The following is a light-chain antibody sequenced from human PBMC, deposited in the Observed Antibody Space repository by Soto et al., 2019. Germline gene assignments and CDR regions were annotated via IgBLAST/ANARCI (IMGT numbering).Light chain of an antibody. CDR1: QPVSSY. Sequence: EIVLTQSPGTLSLSPGERATLSCKASQPVSSYLACSQQKPGQAPRLLIYDASKRATGIPARFSGSGLGSDFTHAIGNVEPEDLAGYYCQQRGNWPLFGQGTRREIK. J-gene: IGKJ5*01. CDR2: DAS. V-gene: IGKV3-11*01. CDR3: QQRGNWPL.